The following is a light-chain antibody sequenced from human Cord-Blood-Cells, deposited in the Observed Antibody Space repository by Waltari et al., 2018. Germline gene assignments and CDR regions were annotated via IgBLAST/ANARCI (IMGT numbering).Light chain of an antibody. CDR1: SSDVGGYNY. Sequence: QSALTQPASVSGSPGQSITISCTGTSSDVGGYNYVSWYQQHPGKAPKLMIYDVSNRPSGVSYRVSGSKSGNTASLTISGLQAEDEADYYCSSYTSSSTYVFGTGTKVTVL. CDR3: SSYTSSSTYV. J-gene: IGLJ1*01. CDR2: DVS. V-gene: IGLV2-14*03.